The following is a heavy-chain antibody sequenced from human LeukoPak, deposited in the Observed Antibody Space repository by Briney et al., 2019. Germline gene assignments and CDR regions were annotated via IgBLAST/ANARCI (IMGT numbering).Heavy chain of an antibody. D-gene: IGHD6-13*01. Sequence: PSQTLSLTCTVSGGSISSYYWSWIRQPPGKGLEWIGYIYYSGSTNYNPSLKSRVTISVDTSKNQFSLKLSSVTAADTAVYYCARDQAAGGGDYFDYWGQGTLVTVSS. V-gene: IGHV4-59*01. CDR1: GGSISSYY. CDR3: ARDQAAGGGDYFDY. CDR2: IYYSGST. J-gene: IGHJ4*02.